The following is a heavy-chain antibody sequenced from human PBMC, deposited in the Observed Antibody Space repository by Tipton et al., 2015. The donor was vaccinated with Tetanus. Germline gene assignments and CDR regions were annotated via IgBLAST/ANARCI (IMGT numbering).Heavy chain of an antibody. CDR2: IESKADGGAA. J-gene: IGHJ2*01. V-gene: IGHV3-15*04. CDR1: DFAFPDAW. D-gene: IGHD3-16*01. CDR3: TSTRKIMITLFGEPIPRDWRFDL. Sequence: SLRLSCAASDFAFPDAWMSWVRQTPGRGLEWVGRIESKADGGAADYGAPVRGRFTISRDDSRRMVFLQMSRLTTEDAGIYYCTSTRKIMITLFGEPIPRDWRFDLWGRGTLVAVSS.